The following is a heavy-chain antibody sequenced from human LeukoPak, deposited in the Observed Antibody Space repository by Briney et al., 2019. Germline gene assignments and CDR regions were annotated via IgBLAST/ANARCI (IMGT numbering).Heavy chain of an antibody. CDR2: IYSGGST. J-gene: IGHJ4*02. CDR1: GFTVSSNY. Sequence: GGSLRLSCAASGFTVSSNYMSWVRQAPGKGLEWVSVIYSGGSTYYADSVKGRFTISRDNSKNTLYLQMNSLRAEDTAVDYCAVGVNTMVRGVTDYWGQGTLVTVSS. CDR3: AVGVNTMVRGVTDY. V-gene: IGHV3-53*01. D-gene: IGHD3-10*01.